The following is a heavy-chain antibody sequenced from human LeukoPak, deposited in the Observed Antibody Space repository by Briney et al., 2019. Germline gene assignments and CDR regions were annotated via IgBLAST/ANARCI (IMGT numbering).Heavy chain of an antibody. J-gene: IGHJ5*02. D-gene: IGHD6-13*01. CDR2: IYPGDSDT. CDR1: GYSFTSYW. CDR3: AIHHRIAAAGTGWFDP. Sequence: GESLKISFKGSGYSFTSYWIGWVRQMPGKGLGWMGIIYPGDSDTRYSPSFQGQVTISADKSISTAYLQWSSLKASDTAMYYCAIHHRIAAAGTGWFDPWGQGTLVTVSS. V-gene: IGHV5-51*01.